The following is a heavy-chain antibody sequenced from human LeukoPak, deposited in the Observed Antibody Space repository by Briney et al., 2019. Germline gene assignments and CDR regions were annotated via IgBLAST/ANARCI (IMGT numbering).Heavy chain of an antibody. V-gene: IGHV1-46*01. CDR2: VYPRDGST. J-gene: IGHJ4*02. CDR1: GYSFTSNY. Sequence: ASVNVSCKASGYSFTSNYIHWVRQAPGQGLEWMGMVYPRDGSTSYAQKFQGRVTVTRDTSTSTVHMELSGLRSEDTAVYYCARDQEAFDYWGQGTLVTVSS. CDR3: ARDQEAFDY.